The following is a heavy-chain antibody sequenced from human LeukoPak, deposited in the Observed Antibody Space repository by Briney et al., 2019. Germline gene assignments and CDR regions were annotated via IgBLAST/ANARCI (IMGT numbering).Heavy chain of an antibody. V-gene: IGHV4-30-2*01. CDR3: ARESRYYYDSKGFDY. CDR1: GGSISSGGYS. CDR2: IYHSGST. J-gene: IGHJ4*02. D-gene: IGHD3-22*01. Sequence: KTSQTLSLTCTVSGGSISSGGYSWSWIRQPPGKGLEWIGYIYHSGSTYYNPPLKSRVTMSVDTSKNQFSLKLSSVTAADTAVYYCARESRYYYDSKGFDYWGQGTLVTVSS.